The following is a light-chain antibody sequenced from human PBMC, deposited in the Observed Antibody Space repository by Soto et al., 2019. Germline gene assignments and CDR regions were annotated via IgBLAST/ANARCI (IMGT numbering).Light chain of an antibody. J-gene: IGKJ2*01. Sequence: EFVLTQAPATLSSSTINIATLSFRASQSVDRYVAWYQQKLGQAPRLLIYDAYTRATGVAARFTGSGSATDFSLTITSLEPEDFAVYYCQQRAKWPRNFGPGTKVDIK. CDR1: QSVDRY. V-gene: IGKV3-11*01. CDR2: DAY. CDR3: QQRAKWPRN.